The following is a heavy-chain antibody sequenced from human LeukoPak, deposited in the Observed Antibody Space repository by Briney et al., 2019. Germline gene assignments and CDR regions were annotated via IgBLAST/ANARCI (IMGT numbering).Heavy chain of an antibody. D-gene: IGHD1-26*01. CDR1: GYTLTELS. Sequence: ASVKVSCKVYGYTLTELSFHWLRQAPGKGLEWMGGFDPEHGETMYARKFQGRVNMTEDTSTDTAYMELSSLRSEDTAVYYCATPVRGWDLLPLDYWGQGTLVTVSS. J-gene: IGHJ4*02. V-gene: IGHV1-24*01. CDR2: FDPEHGET. CDR3: ATPVRGWDLLPLDY.